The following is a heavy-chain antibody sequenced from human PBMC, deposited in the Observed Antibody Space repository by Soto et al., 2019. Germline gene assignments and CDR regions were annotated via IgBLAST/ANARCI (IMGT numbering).Heavy chain of an antibody. J-gene: IGHJ4*02. D-gene: IGHD1-26*01. CDR1: GGSFSGYY. V-gene: IGHV4-34*01. CDR2: INHSGST. Sequence: PSETLSLTCAVYGGSFSGYYWSWIRQPPGKGLEWIGEINHSGSTNYNPSLKSRVTISVDTSKNQFSLKLSSVTAADTAVYYCASYYPFDYWGQGTLVTISS. CDR3: ASYYPFDY.